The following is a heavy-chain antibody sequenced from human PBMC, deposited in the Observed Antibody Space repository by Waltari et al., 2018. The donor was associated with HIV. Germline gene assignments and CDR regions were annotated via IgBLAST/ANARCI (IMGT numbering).Heavy chain of an antibody. CDR2: ISSDGGNQ. D-gene: IGHD3-10*01. J-gene: IGHJ5*01. CDR1: GFTFREYA. Sequence: QVQLVESGGGVVQPGKSLRLSCAASGFTFREYAMHWVRKAPGKGLEWVTVISSDGGNQYYADSVKGRFTISRDNSKKTLSLEMNSLKIEDTAMYYCAKDAYGGHPKNWFDSWGQGILVTVSS. CDR3: AKDAYGGHPKNWFDS. V-gene: IGHV3-30*18.